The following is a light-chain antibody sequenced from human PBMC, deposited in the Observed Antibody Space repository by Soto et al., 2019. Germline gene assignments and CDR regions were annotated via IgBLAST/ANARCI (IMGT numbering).Light chain of an antibody. CDR3: QQSYSLYT. J-gene: IGKJ2*01. CDR1: QTISNY. Sequence: DVQMTQSPSSLSASVGDRVTITCRASQTISNYLSWYQQKPGKAPNLLIYAASTLQSGVPSRFSGSGSGTDFTLTSSSLQPEDFATYYCQQSYSLYTFGQGTKLEIK. CDR2: AAS. V-gene: IGKV1-39*01.